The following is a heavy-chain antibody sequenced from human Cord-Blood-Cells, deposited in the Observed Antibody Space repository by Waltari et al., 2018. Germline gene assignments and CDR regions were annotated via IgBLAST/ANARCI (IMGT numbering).Heavy chain of an antibody. Sequence: QVQLVQSGAEVKKPGSSVKVSCKASGGTFSSYAISWVRQAPGQGLEWMGGIMPNVGTANYAQKFQGRGTITADESTSTAYMALGSLRSEDTAVYYCARVRYCSGGSCYSGARDYWGQGTLVTVSS. CDR3: ARVRYCSGGSCYSGARDY. CDR2: IMPNVGTA. J-gene: IGHJ4*02. D-gene: IGHD2-15*01. CDR1: GGTFSSYA. V-gene: IGHV1-69*01.